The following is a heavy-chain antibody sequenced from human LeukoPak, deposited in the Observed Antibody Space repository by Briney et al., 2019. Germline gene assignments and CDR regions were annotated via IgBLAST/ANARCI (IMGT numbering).Heavy chain of an antibody. CDR2: ISAYNGNT. CDR1: GYTFTSYG. Sequence: GASVKVSCKASGYTFTSYGISWVRQAPGQGLERMGWISAYNGNTNYAQKLQGRVTMTTDTSTSTAYMELRSPRSDDTAVYYCARDIREGFLEWLLYGYFDSWGQGTLVTVSS. D-gene: IGHD3-3*01. CDR3: ARDIREGFLEWLLYGYFDS. J-gene: IGHJ4*02. V-gene: IGHV1-18*01.